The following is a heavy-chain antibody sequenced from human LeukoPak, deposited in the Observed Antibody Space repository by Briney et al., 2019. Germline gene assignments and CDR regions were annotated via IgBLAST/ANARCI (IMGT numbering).Heavy chain of an antibody. CDR3: ARGVTYYYDSSGSLDAFDI. CDR1: GFTFSSYS. V-gene: IGHV3-48*02. Sequence: PGGSLRLSCAASGFTFSSYSMNWVRQAPGKGLEWVSYISSSSSTIYYADSVKGRFTISRDNAKNLLYLQMNSLRDGDTAVYYCARGVTYYYDSSGSLDAFDIWAQGTMVTVSP. CDR2: ISSSSSTI. D-gene: IGHD3-22*01. J-gene: IGHJ3*02.